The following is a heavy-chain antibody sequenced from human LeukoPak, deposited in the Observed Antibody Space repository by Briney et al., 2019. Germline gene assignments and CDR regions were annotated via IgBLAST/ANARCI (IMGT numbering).Heavy chain of an antibody. Sequence: VGSLRLSCAASGFTFSSYAMHWVRQAPGKGLEWVAVISYDGSNKYYADSVKGRFTISRDNSKNTLYLQMNSLRAEDTAVYYCAKPTPYYHGDYALGYWGQGTLVTGSS. V-gene: IGHV3-30-3*02. CDR1: GFTFSSYA. CDR3: AKPTPYYHGDYALGY. CDR2: ISYDGSNK. D-gene: IGHD4-17*01. J-gene: IGHJ4*02.